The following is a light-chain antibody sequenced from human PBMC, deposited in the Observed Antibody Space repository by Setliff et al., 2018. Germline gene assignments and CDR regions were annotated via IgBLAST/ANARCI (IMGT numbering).Light chain of an antibody. J-gene: IGLJ2*01. CDR2: DVN. CDR3: YSYAGGDTYAI. V-gene: IGLV2-11*01. Sequence: QSVLTQPRSVSGPPGQSVTISCAGLTGYSGYYDHVSWYQKDPDKAPKLIIYDVNKRPSGVSNRFSGSKSVNTASLTISGLQAEDEGDYYCYSYAGGDTYAIFGGGTKVTVL. CDR1: TGYSGYYDH.